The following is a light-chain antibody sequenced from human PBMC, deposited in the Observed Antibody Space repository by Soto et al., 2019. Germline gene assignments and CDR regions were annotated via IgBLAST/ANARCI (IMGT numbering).Light chain of an antibody. CDR3: LQGHSFPLT. CDR2: AAS. V-gene: IGKV1-12*01. Sequence: DLQMTQSPSSVSASVGDRVTITCRASQGIGSWLAWFQQKPGEAPSLLIYAASSLHSGVPSRFGCSGSGTDFTLTITSLRPEDFATYYCLQGHSFPLTFGGGTKLEIK. J-gene: IGKJ4*01. CDR1: QGIGSW.